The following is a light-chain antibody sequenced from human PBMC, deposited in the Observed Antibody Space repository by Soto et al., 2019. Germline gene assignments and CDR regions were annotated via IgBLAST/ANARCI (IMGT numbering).Light chain of an antibody. CDR2: ATS. J-gene: IGKJ2*01. Sequence: DIQMTQSPSPVSASVGDRVTITCRASQAISSWLAWYQQKPGMAPKLLIYATSRLQSGVPSRFSGIGSGTDFTLTISSLQPEDFATYYCQQANSFPRTFGQGTRLEIK. CDR1: QAISSW. CDR3: QQANSFPRT. V-gene: IGKV1-12*01.